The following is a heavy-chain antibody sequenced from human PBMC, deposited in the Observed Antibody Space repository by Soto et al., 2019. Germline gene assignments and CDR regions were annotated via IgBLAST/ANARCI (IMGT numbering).Heavy chain of an antibody. CDR2: ISYDGSNK. CDR1: GFTFSSYA. V-gene: IGHV3-30-3*01. Sequence: QVQLVESGGGVVQPGRSLRLSCAASGFTFSSYAMHWVRQAPGKGLEWVAVISYDGSNKYYADSVKGRFTISRDNSKNTLYLQMNSLRAEDTAVYYCARRSDDYVWGSYRLRYDAFDIWGQGTMVTVSS. D-gene: IGHD3-16*02. CDR3: ARRSDDYVWGSYRLRYDAFDI. J-gene: IGHJ3*02.